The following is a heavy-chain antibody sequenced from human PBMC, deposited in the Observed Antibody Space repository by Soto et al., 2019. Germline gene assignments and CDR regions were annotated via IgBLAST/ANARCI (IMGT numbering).Heavy chain of an antibody. D-gene: IGHD3-9*01. V-gene: IGHV1-3*01. Sequence: QVQLVQSGAEVKKPGASVKVSCKASGYTFTSYAMHWVRQAPGQRLDWMGWINAGNGKTKYSQKFQGRVTITRDTSAGTAYMELSSLRSEDPAVYYCARGGRYSTNWFDPWGQGTLVTVSS. CDR1: GYTFTSYA. CDR2: INAGNGKT. CDR3: ARGGRYSTNWFDP. J-gene: IGHJ5*02.